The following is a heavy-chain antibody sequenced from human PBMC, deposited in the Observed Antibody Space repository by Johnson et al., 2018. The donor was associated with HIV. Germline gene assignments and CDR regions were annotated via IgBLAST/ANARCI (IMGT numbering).Heavy chain of an antibody. Sequence: QVQLVESGGGVVQPGRSLRLSCAASGFTFSSSAMHWVRQAPGKGLEWVAVISYDGSNKYYADSVKGRFTISRDNVKNSLYLQMNSLRAGDTAVYFCARSLVLVRGAFDIWGQGTMVTVSS. J-gene: IGHJ3*02. CDR1: GFTFSSSA. CDR2: ISYDGSNK. D-gene: IGHD6-6*01. CDR3: ARSLVLVRGAFDI. V-gene: IGHV3-30-3*01.